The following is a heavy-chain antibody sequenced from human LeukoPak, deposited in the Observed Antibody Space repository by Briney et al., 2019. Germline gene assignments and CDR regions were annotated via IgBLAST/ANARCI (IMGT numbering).Heavy chain of an antibody. CDR2: ISSSSSYI. J-gene: IGHJ3*02. Sequence: GRSLRLSCAASGFTFSSYSMNWVRQAPGKGLEWVSSISSSSSYIYYADSVKGRFTISRDNAKNSLYLQMNSLRAEDTAVYYCARDQGQRLRWRAFDTWGQGTMVTVSS. CDR3: ARDQGQRLRWRAFDT. D-gene: IGHD4-23*01. CDR1: GFTFSSYS. V-gene: IGHV3-21*01.